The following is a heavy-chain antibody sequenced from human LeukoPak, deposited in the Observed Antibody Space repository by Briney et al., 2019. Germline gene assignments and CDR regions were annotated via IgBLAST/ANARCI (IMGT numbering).Heavy chain of an antibody. CDR3: ASDVGGARGAFDI. V-gene: IGHV3-33*01. CDR1: GFTFSSYG. J-gene: IGHJ3*02. Sequence: GGSLRLSCAASGFTFSSYGMHWVRQAPGKGLEWVAVIWYDGSNKYYADSVKGRFTISRDNSKNTLYLQMNSLRAEDTAVYYCASDVGGARGAFDIWGQGTMVTVSS. CDR2: IWYDGSNK. D-gene: IGHD3-16*01.